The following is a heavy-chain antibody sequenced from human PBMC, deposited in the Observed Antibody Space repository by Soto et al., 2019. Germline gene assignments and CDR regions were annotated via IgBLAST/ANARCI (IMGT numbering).Heavy chain of an antibody. CDR1: GGSISSGGYY. CDR3: ARALTTVTLSDP. J-gene: IGHJ5*02. CDR2: IYYSGST. D-gene: IGHD4-17*01. V-gene: IGHV4-31*03. Sequence: QVQLQESGPGLVKPSQTLSLTCTVSGGSISSGGYYWSWIRQHPGKGLEWIGYIYYSGSTHYNPSLKSRVTISVDTSNNQFSLKLSSVTAVDMAVYYCARALTTVTLSDPSGQGTLVTVSS.